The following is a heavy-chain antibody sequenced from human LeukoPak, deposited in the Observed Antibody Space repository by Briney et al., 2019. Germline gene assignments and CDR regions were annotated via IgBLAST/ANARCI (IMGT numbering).Heavy chain of an antibody. CDR2: IKPDGSEA. Sequence: PGGSLRLSCAASGFTFSDTWMNWVRRVPGKGLEWVGNIKPDGSEAYYVDSVEGRLTISRDNVRDSLYLQMTSLRVDDTAVYYCARPGVAGGAFDVWGRGTGVTVSS. J-gene: IGHJ3*01. D-gene: IGHD1-26*01. CDR3: ARPGVAGGAFDV. V-gene: IGHV3-7*01. CDR1: GFTFSDTW.